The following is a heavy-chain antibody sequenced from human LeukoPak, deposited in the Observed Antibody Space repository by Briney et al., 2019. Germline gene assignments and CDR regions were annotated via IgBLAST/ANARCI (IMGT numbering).Heavy chain of an antibody. D-gene: IGHD3-3*01. J-gene: IGHJ3*02. CDR1: GFTVSSNY. V-gene: IGHV3-66*02. CDR2: IFGGGGT. Sequence: GGSLRLSCAAFGFTVSSNYMSWVRQAPGKGLEWVSVIFGGGGTYYGDSVRGRFTISRDNSKNTLYLQMNSLRAEDTAVYYCAKRYDFWSGLGAFDIWGQGTMVTVSS. CDR3: AKRYDFWSGLGAFDI.